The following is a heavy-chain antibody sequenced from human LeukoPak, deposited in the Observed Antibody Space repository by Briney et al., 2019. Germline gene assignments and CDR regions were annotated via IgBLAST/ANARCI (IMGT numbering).Heavy chain of an antibody. CDR3: ATGIPTRDGYLS. CDR2: IFSSGRT. J-gene: IGHJ5*02. V-gene: IGHV4-59*01. D-gene: IGHD5-24*01. Sequence: PSETLSLTCSVSGGSFTPNYWSWIRQAPGKGLEWIGYIFSSGRTDYKPSLKSRFTISIDTSKSQFSLKVTSVTAADTAVYYCATGIPTRDGYLSWGQGTLVTVSS. CDR1: GGSFTPNY.